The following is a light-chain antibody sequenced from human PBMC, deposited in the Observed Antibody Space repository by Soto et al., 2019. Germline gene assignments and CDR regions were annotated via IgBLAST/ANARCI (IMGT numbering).Light chain of an antibody. Sequence: DIQLTQSPSTLSASVGARVPITCRASQSINGWLAWYPQKPGQAPNLLIYKASTLESGVPSRFSGSGSGTEFALTVSSLQPDDFATYYCHQYHNFPRTFGQGTKVDIK. CDR2: KAS. CDR1: QSINGW. CDR3: HQYHNFPRT. V-gene: IGKV1-5*03. J-gene: IGKJ1*01.